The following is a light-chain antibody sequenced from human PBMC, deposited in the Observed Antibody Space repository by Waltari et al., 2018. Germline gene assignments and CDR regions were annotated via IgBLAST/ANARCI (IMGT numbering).Light chain of an antibody. CDR3: QSTDTSDSVV. CDR1: ALPKRY. V-gene: IGLV3-25*03. CDR2: KDS. J-gene: IGLJ2*01. Sequence: SYELTQPPSVSVSPGQTARITCSGDALPKRYAHWYKNKPGQAPVMVLYKDSERPSGIPARLSGHSSGTTVTLSITRVQAEDEADYHCQSTDTSDSVVFGGGTKLTVL.